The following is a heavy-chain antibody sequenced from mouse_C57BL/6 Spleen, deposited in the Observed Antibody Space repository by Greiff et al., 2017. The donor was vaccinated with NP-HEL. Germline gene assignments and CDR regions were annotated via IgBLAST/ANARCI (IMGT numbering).Heavy chain of an antibody. CDR1: GYAFSSSW. Sequence: VQLQQSGPELVKPGASVKISCKASGYAFSSSWMNWVKQRPGKSLEWIGRIYPGDGDTNYNGKFKGKATLTADKSSNTAYMQLSSLTSEDSAVYFCAIYGSSPYYAMDYWGQGTSVTVSS. J-gene: IGHJ4*01. CDR3: AIYGSSPYYAMDY. D-gene: IGHD1-1*01. CDR2: IYPGDGDT. V-gene: IGHV1-82*01.